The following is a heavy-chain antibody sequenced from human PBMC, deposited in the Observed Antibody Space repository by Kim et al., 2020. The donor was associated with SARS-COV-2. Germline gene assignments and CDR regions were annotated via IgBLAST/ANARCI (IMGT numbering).Heavy chain of an antibody. Sequence: YAQKFQGRVTSTAYESTSTAYMELSSLRSEDTAVYYCATGIAASRYYFDYWGQGTLVTVSS. V-gene: IGHV1-69*01. D-gene: IGHD6-13*01. J-gene: IGHJ4*02. CDR3: ATGIAASRYYFDY.